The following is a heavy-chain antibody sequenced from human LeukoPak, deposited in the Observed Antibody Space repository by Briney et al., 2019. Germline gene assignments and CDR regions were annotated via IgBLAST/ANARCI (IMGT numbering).Heavy chain of an antibody. J-gene: IGHJ4*02. CDR1: GGTFSSYA. CDR3: ATVLLRFLEWSNFDY. Sequence: ASVKVSCKASGGTFSSYAISWVRQAPGKGLEWMGGFDPEDGETIYAQKFQGRVTMTEDTSTDTAYMELSSLRSEDTAVYYCATVLLRFLEWSNFDYWGQGTLVTVSS. V-gene: IGHV1-24*01. D-gene: IGHD3-3*01. CDR2: FDPEDGET.